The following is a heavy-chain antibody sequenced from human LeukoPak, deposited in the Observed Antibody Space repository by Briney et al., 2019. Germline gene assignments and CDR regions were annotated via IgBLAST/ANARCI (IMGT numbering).Heavy chain of an antibody. V-gene: IGHV3-11*06. Sequence: KPGGSLRLSHGVSGISLSVSYMSWIRQAPEKGLEWVSHISNSSDYTNYADSVKGRFTISRDNAKKSLYLQMNSLRAEDTAVYYCARVGWFGGFYFDYWGQGILVTVSS. J-gene: IGHJ4*02. D-gene: IGHD3-10*01. CDR1: GISLSVSY. CDR2: ISNSSDYT. CDR3: ARVGWFGGFYFDY.